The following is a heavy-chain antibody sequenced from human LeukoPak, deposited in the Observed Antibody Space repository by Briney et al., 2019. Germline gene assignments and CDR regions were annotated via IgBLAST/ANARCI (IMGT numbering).Heavy chain of an antibody. Sequence: GGSLRLSCAASGFIFSSYWMHWVRQVPGKGLVWVSRVYTDGTTTDFADSVKGRFTVSRDNAKNTLYLQMDSLRAEDTAMYYCARAVLSTYWYFDLWGRGTLVTVSS. D-gene: IGHD4/OR15-4a*01. V-gene: IGHV3-74*01. J-gene: IGHJ2*01. CDR2: VYTDGTTT. CDR1: GFIFSSYW. CDR3: ARAVLSTYWYFDL.